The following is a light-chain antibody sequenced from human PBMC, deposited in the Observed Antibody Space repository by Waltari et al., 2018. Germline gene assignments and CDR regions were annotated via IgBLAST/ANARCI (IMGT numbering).Light chain of an antibody. J-gene: IGKJ2*01. V-gene: IGKV4-1*01. CDR3: QQYYSTPRT. CDR2: WAS. CDR1: QSVLYSTNNKNY. Sequence: DIVMTQSPDSLAVSLGERATINCKPSQSVLYSTNNKNYLAWYQQKPGQPPKLRIYWASTRESGVPDRFSGSGSGTDFTLTISSLQAEDVAVYYCQQYYSTPRTFGQGTKLEIK.